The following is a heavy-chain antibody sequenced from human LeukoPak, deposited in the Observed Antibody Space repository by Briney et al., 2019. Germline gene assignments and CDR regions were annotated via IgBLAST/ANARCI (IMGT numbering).Heavy chain of an antibody. V-gene: IGHV4-59*01. J-gene: IGHJ3*02. Sequence: SETLSLTCTVSGGSISSYYWSWIRQPPGKGLEWIGYIYYSGSTYYNPSLKSRVTISVHTSKNQFSLKLSSVTAADTALYDCARAGRWEGRPHAFDIWGQGTMVTVSS. D-gene: IGHD1-26*01. CDR2: IYYSGST. CDR3: ARAGRWEGRPHAFDI. CDR1: GGSISSYY.